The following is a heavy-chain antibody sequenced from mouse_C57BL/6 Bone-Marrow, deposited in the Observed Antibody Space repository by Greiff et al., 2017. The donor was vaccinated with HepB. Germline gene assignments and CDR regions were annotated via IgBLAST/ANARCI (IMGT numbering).Heavy chain of an antibody. CDR1: GYTFSSSW. V-gene: IGHV1-82*01. CDR2: IYPGDGDT. CDR3: RRSHCDMDY. J-gene: IGHJ4*01. Sequence: VQLQQSGPELVKPGASVKLSCKASGYTFSSSWMNWVKQRPGEGLEWIGRIYPGDGDTNYNGKFKGKATLTADKSSSTAYMQLSSLTSEDSAVYCCRRSHCDMDYWGQGTTVTVSS.